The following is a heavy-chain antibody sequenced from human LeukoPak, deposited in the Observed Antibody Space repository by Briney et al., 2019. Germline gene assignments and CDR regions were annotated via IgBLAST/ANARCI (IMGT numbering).Heavy chain of an antibody. D-gene: IGHD4-23*01. CDR1: EFAFSTYN. CDR3: ARVAAGYSVNYFDC. CDR2: ISTGSSTT. J-gene: IGHJ4*02. V-gene: IGHV3-48*02. Sequence: GGSLRLSCAASEFAFSTYNMNWVRQAPGKGLEWVSYISTGSSTTYYADSVQGRFTISRDNVENSLYLQMNSLRDEDTAVYYCARVAAGYSVNYFDCWGQGTLVTVSS.